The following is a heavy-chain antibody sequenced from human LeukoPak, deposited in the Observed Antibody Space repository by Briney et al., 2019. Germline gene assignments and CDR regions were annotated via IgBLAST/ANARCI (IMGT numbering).Heavy chain of an antibody. CDR3: ARELPREVTLDY. Sequence: PGGPLRLSCAASGFTFSSYWMHWVRQAPGKGLVWVSRINSDGSSTSYADSVKGRFTISRDNAKNTLYLQMKSLRAEDTAVYYCARELPREVTLDYWGQGTPVTVSS. V-gene: IGHV3-74*01. CDR1: GFTFSSYW. CDR2: INSDGSST. J-gene: IGHJ4*01. D-gene: IGHD2-21*02.